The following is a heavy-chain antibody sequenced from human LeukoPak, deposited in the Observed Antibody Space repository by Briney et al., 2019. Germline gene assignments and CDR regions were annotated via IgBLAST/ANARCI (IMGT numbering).Heavy chain of an antibody. CDR1: GYSFTSYW. CDR2: IYPGDSDT. J-gene: IGHJ3*02. D-gene: IGHD6-13*01. Sequence: GESLKISCKGSGYSFTSYWIGWVRQMPGKGLEWMGIIYPGDSDTRYSPSFQGQVTISAEKSISTAYLQWSSLKASDTAMYYCARLRAIAAARNAFDIWGQGTMVTVSS. CDR3: ARLRAIAAARNAFDI. V-gene: IGHV5-51*01.